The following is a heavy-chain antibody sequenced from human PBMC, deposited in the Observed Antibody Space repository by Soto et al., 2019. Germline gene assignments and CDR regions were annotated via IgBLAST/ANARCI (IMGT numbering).Heavy chain of an antibody. V-gene: IGHV1-69*01. Sequence: QVQLVQSGAEVKKPGFSVKVSCKASGGTFSSYAISWVRQAPGQGLEWMGGIIPISETTNYAQKFQGRVTITADESKSTVYMELSSLRSEDTAVYYCARSQGSSTSLEIYYYYYYGMDVWGQGTTVTVSS. CDR3: ARSQGSSTSLEIYYYYYYGMDV. CDR1: GGTFSSYA. D-gene: IGHD2-2*01. CDR2: IIPISETT. J-gene: IGHJ6*02.